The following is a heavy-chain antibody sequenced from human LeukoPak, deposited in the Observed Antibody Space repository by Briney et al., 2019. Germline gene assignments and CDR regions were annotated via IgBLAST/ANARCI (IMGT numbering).Heavy chain of an antibody. Sequence: PGGSLRLSCAASGFTVSSNYMSWVRQAPGKGLEWVSVIYSGGSTYYADSVKGRFTISRDNSKNTLYLQMNSLRAEDTAVYYCARAIGYSSGWYGSKYYGMDVWGQGTTVTVSS. V-gene: IGHV3-53*01. D-gene: IGHD6-19*01. CDR2: IYSGGST. CDR3: ARAIGYSSGWYGSKYYGMDV. CDR1: GFTVSSNY. J-gene: IGHJ6*02.